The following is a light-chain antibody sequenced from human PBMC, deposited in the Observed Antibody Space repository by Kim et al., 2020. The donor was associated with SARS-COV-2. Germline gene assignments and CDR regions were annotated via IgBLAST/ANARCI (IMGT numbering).Light chain of an antibody. J-gene: IGLJ3*02. CDR3: QSYDSSLSGCV. Sequence: QRVTISCTGSSSNIGAGYDVHWYQQLPGPAPKLLIYGNSNRPSGVPDRFSGSKSGTSASLAITGLQAEDEADYYCQSYDSSLSGCVFGGGTQLTVL. CDR1: SSNIGAGYD. V-gene: IGLV1-40*01. CDR2: GNS.